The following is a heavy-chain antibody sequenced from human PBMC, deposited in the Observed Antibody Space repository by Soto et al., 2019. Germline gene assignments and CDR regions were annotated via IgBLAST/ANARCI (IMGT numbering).Heavy chain of an antibody. CDR2: IHHNGDT. D-gene: IGHD6-13*01. Sequence: SETLSLTCAVFGDSMNTNNWWSWVRQTPGKGLEWIGEIHHNGDTTYTPSLKSRVTMSLDKSKYHFSLSLTSVTAADTAVYYCARAVEQQLVTGFDYWGQGTMVTVYS. V-gene: IGHV4-4*02. CDR3: ARAVEQQLVTGFDY. J-gene: IGHJ4*02. CDR1: GDSMNTNNW.